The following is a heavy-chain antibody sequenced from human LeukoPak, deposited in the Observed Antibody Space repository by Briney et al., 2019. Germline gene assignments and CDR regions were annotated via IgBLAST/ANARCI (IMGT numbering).Heavy chain of an antibody. CDR3: AAIGETDY. J-gene: IGHJ4*02. V-gene: IGHV3-21*01. CDR1: GFTFSSYS. Sequence: GGSLRLSCAASGFTFSSYSMNWLRQAPGKGLEWVSSISSSSSYIYYADSVKGRFTISRDNAKNSLYLQMNSLRAEDTAAYYCAAIGETDYWGQGTLVTVSS. D-gene: IGHD3-10*01. CDR2: ISSSSSYI.